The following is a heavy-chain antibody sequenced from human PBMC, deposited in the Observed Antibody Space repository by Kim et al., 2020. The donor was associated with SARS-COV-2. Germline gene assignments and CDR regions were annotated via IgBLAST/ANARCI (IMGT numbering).Heavy chain of an antibody. V-gene: IGHV3-11*05. CDR1: GFTFSDYY. CDR2: ISSSSSYT. J-gene: IGHJ3*02. Sequence: GGSLRLSCAASGFTFSDYYMSWIRQAPGKGLEWVSYISSSSSYTNYADSVKGRFTISRDKAKNSLYLQMNSLRAEDTAVYYCAREYYYGSGSYYKSDAFDIWGQGTMVTVSS. CDR3: AREYYYGSGSYYKSDAFDI. D-gene: IGHD3-10*01.